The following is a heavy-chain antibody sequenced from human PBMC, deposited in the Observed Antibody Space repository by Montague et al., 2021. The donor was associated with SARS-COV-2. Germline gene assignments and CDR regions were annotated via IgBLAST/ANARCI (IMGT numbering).Heavy chain of an antibody. Sequence: SETLSLTCSVSGGSINNYFWGWIRQSPGKGLEWVGYMHSTGSTAYNPSLKSRVIISVDTSKTQISLKLSSVSAADTALYYCARAVVGAKTATIESWGQETLVTVSS. CDR2: MHSTGST. D-gene: IGHD2-15*01. J-gene: IGHJ4*02. CDR3: ARAVVGAKTATIES. CDR1: GGSINNYF. V-gene: IGHV4-59*01.